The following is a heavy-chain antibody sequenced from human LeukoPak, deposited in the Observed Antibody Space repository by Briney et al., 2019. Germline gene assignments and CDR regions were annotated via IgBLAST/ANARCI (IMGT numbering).Heavy chain of an antibody. D-gene: IGHD6-13*01. Sequence: EASVKASCKASGYTFTGYYMHWVRQAPGQGLEWMGWINPNSGGTNYAQKFQGRVTMTRDTSISTAYMELSRLRSDDTAVYYCARVRLYSSSFNWFDPWGQGTLVTVSS. V-gene: IGHV1-2*02. CDR2: INPNSGGT. CDR3: ARVRLYSSSFNWFDP. J-gene: IGHJ5*02. CDR1: GYTFTGYY.